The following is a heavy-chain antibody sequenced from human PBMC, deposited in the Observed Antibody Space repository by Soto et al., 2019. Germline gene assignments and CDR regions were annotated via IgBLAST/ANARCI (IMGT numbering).Heavy chain of an antibody. D-gene: IGHD3-3*01. CDR1: GGSISSYY. CDR2: IYDSGST. V-gene: IGHV4-59*01. CDR3: ARNQAGTVFGLPPHFSYMDV. Sequence: PSETLSLTCTVSGGSISSYYWSWIRQPPGKGLEGSGYIYDSGSTNYNPSLKSRSTIAVDTAKNQFSLELTSVTAADTPVHYCARNQAGTVFGLPPHFSYMDVWGKGTTVTVSS. J-gene: IGHJ6*03.